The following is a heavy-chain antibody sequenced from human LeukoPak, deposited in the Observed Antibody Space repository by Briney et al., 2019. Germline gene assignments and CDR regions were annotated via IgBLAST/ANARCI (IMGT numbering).Heavy chain of an antibody. CDR2: IYYSGSN. D-gene: IGHD3-16*01. CDR1: GGSISSYY. J-gene: IGHJ4*02. Sequence: SETLSLTCTVSGGSISSYYWSWVRQPPGKGLEWIGYIYYSGSNTYNPSLKSRVTISVDTSKNQFSLKLTSVTAADTGVYYCVRHPRGGPYFDYWGQGTLVTVSS. CDR3: VRHPRGGPYFDY. V-gene: IGHV4-59*01.